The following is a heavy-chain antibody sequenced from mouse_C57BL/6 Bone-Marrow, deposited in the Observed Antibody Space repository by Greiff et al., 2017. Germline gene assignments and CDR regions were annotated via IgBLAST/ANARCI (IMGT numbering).Heavy chain of an antibody. Sequence: PGHCLEWIGDIYPGGGYTNYNEKFKGKATLTADKSSSTAYMQFSSLTSQDSAIYYCARHYYGSSYGYWGQGTTLTVSS. J-gene: IGHJ2*01. V-gene: IGHV1-63*01. D-gene: IGHD1-1*01. CDR2: IYPGGGYT. CDR3: ARHYYGSSYGY.